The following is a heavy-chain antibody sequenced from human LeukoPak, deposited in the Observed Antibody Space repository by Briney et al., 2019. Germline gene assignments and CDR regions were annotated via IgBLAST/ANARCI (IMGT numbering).Heavy chain of an antibody. CDR3: ARRDYGGHAAYFDY. D-gene: IGHD4-17*01. Sequence: GESLKISCKGFGYTFTSNWIGWGRQLPGRGLEWMGIIYPRGSDTVYSPSFQGQVIMSVDKSISTAYLQWSSLKASDTAIYFCARRDYGGHAAYFDYWGQGTLVTVSS. CDR2: IYPRGSDT. J-gene: IGHJ4*02. CDR1: GYTFTSNW. V-gene: IGHV5-51*01.